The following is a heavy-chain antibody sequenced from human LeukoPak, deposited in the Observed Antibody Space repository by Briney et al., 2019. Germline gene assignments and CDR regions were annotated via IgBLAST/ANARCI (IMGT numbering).Heavy chain of an antibody. J-gene: IGHJ4*02. D-gene: IGHD3-16*02. CDR3: ARVGGYDYVWGSYRFNY. Sequence: ASVKVSCKASGYTFTGYYMHWVRQAPGQGLEWMGWINPNSGGTNYAQKFRGRVTMTRDTSISTAYMELSRLRSDDTAVYYCARVGGYDYVWGSYRFNYWGQGTLVTVSS. CDR1: GYTFTGYY. V-gene: IGHV1-2*02. CDR2: INPNSGGT.